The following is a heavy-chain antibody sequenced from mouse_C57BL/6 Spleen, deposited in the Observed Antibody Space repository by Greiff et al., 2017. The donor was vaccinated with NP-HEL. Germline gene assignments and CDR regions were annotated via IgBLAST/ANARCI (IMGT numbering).Heavy chain of an antibody. Sequence: QVQLKQPGAELVKPGASVKLSCKASGYTFTSYWMHWVKQRPGRGLEWIGRIDPNSGGTKYNEKFKSKATLTVDKPSSTAYMQLSSLTSEDSAVYYCAREEGLLLPGGLGSYYFDYWGQGTTLTVSS. J-gene: IGHJ2*01. D-gene: IGHD1-1*01. CDR2: IDPNSGGT. V-gene: IGHV1-72*01. CDR1: GYTFTSYW. CDR3: AREEGLLLPGGLGSYYFDY.